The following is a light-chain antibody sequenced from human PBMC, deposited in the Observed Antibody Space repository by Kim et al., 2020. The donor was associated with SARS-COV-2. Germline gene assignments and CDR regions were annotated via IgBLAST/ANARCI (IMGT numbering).Light chain of an antibody. CDR2: SAS. CDR1: QDIGNF. CDR3: QQYQTFPFT. V-gene: IGKV1-16*02. Sequence: SASVGDRVIITCRASQDIGNFLAWYQQKPGKAPKSLIYSASFLQSGVPSKFSGSGSGTDFTLTISSLQPEDSATYYCQQYQTFPFTFGGGTKVEI. J-gene: IGKJ4*01.